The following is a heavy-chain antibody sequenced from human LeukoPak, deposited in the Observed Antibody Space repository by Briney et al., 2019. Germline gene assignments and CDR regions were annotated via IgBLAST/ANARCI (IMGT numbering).Heavy chain of an antibody. J-gene: IGHJ4*02. CDR2: ISSSSSYI. CDR3: ARGTMFPYYSDY. CDR1: GFTFSSYS. V-gene: IGHV3-21*01. Sequence: PGGSLRLSCAASGFTFSSYSMNWVRQAPGRGLGWVSFISSSSSYIYYADSVKGRFTISRDNAKNTLYLQMNSLRAEDTAGYYCARGTMFPYYSDYGGEGTLATV. D-gene: IGHD3-10*02.